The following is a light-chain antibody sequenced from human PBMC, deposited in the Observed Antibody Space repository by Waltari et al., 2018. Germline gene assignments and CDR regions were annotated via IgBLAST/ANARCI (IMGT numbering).Light chain of an antibody. CDR1: KLGDKS. CDR3: QAWDSTVV. V-gene: IGLV3-1*01. J-gene: IGLJ2*01. Sequence: SYELTQPPSVPVSPGQTASISCSGDKLGDKSACWYQQKPGQSPVLVIYRATKRPSGIPDRLSGSKSGSTAPLNSSGTQARDEADYYCQAWDSTVVFGGGTKLTVL. CDR2: RAT.